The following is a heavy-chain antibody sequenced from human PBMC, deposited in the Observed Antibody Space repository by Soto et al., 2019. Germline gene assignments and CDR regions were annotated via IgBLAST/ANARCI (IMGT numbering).Heavy chain of an antibody. CDR1: GYTFTTYA. CDR2: INAGNGNT. Sequence: QVQVVQSGAEVKKPGASVKISCKASGYTFTTYAMHWVRQAPGQGLEWMAWINAGNGNTRYSPKFQGRVTISRDTSASTAYMELRSLRSEDTAVYYCARGKEMEQNYYYQGMDVWGQGTTVTVS. V-gene: IGHV1-3*01. J-gene: IGHJ6*02. CDR3: ARGKEMEQNYYYQGMDV. D-gene: IGHD1-1*01.